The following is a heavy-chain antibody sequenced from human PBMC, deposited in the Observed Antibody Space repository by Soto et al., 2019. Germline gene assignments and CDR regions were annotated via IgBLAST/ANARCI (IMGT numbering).Heavy chain of an antibody. CDR3: AKELELGGSWFDP. V-gene: IGHV3-48*02. CDR1: GFTFSSHS. CDR2: ISGSGATK. J-gene: IGHJ5*02. D-gene: IGHD1-7*01. Sequence: PGGSLRLSCAASGFTFSSHSINWVRQAPGKGLEWVSYISGSGATKYYADSVKGRFTISRDNARNSPYLQMSSLSDEDTAVYYCAKELELGGSWFDPWGQGTLVTVSS.